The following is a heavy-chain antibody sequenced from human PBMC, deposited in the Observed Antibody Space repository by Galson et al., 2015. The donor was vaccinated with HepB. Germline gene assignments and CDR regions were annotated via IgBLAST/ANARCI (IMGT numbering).Heavy chain of an antibody. CDR2: ISAYNGNT. CDR1: GYTFTSYG. V-gene: IGHV1-18*01. J-gene: IGHJ6*02. CDR3: ARDKPGYSSGWYKLTVV. D-gene: IGHD6-19*01. Sequence: SVKVSCKASGYTFTSYGISWVRQAPGQGLEWMGWISAYNGNTNYAQKLQGRVTMTTDTSTSTAYMELRSLRSDDTAVYYCARDKPGYSSGWYKLTVVWGQGTTVTVSS.